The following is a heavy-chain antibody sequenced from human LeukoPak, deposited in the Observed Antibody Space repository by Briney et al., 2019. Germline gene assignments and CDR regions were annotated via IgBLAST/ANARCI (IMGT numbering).Heavy chain of an antibody. J-gene: IGHJ3*02. CDR2: IYYSGST. V-gene: IGHV4-39*07. CDR3: ARVGSITGTKDAFDI. D-gene: IGHD1-20*01. Sequence: SETLSLTCTVSGGSISSSSYYWGWIRQPPGKGLEWIGSIYYSGSTYYNPSLKSRVTISVDKSKNQFSLKLSSVTAADTAVYYCARVGSITGTKDAFDIWGQGTMVTVSS. CDR1: GGSISSSSYY.